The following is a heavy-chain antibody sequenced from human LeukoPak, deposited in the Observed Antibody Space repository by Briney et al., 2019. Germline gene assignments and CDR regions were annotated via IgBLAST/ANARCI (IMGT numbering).Heavy chain of an antibody. J-gene: IGHJ4*02. CDR1: GYIFTSYN. CDR2: INPSGGST. CDR3: ARFAVHRRITVAGQFGLDY. V-gene: IGHV1-46*01. D-gene: IGHD6-19*01. Sequence: ASVKVSCKASGYIFTSYNIYWVRQAPGQGLEWMGIINPSGGSTNYAQKFQGRVTMTRDTSTSTVYMELSSLRSEDTAVYSCARFAVHRRITVAGQFGLDYWGQGTLVSLSS.